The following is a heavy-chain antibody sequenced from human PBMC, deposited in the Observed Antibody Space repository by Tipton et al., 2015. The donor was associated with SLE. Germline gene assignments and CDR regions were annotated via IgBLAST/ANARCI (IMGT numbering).Heavy chain of an antibody. J-gene: IGHJ4*02. V-gene: IGHV4-61*09. CDR3: AVIDWFDY. CDR1: GGSISSGSYY. Sequence: TLSLTCTVSGGSISSGSYYWSWIRQPAGKGLEWIGHIYSSGNTNYNPSLKSRVTISVDTSENQFSLELSSVTAADTAVYYCAVIDWFDYWGQGTLVTVSS. D-gene: IGHD3-9*01. CDR2: IYSSGNT.